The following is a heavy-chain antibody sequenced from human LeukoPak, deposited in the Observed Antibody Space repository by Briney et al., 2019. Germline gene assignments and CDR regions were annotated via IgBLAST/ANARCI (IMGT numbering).Heavy chain of an antibody. CDR2: IYYSGST. CDR3: ARQRYDYVWGSYRWYFDY. J-gene: IGHJ4*02. D-gene: IGHD3-16*02. Sequence: PSETLSLTCTVSGGSISSSYWSWIRQPPGKGLEWIGYIYYSGSTNYNPSLKSRVTISVDTSKNQFSLKLSSVTAADTAVYYCARQRYDYVWGSYRWYFDYWGQGTLVTVSS. CDR1: GGSISSSY. V-gene: IGHV4-59*08.